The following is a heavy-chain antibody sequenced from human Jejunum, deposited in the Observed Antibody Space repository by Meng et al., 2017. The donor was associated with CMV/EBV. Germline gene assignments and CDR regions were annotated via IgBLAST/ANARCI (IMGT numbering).Heavy chain of an antibody. V-gene: IGHV3-21*01. CDR1: GFTFSSYT. D-gene: IGHD3-22*01. Sequence: EVQLVESGXXXXXTXXPXXPSCAACGFTFSSYTMNWVRQAPGKGLEWVSSISPGSNYIYYTDSVRGRFTISRDNAKNSLYLQMNSLRAEDTAVYYCARGYYYDTSGYYVEYFQHWGQGTLVTVSS. J-gene: IGHJ1*01. CDR3: ARGYYYDTSGYYVEYFQH. CDR2: ISPGSNYI.